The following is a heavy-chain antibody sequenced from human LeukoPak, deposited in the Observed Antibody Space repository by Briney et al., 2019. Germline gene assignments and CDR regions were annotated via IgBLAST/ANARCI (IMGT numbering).Heavy chain of an antibody. CDR3: AREFTEGSSTNAFDI. CDR2: INPNSGGT. D-gene: IGHD3-10*01. J-gene: IGHJ3*02. V-gene: IGHV1-2*04. CDR1: GYTFTDYY. Sequence: GASVKVSCKASGYTFTDYYMHWVRQAPGQGLEWMGWINPNSGGTNYAQKFQGWVTMTRDTSISTAYMELSRLRSDDTAVYYCAREFTEGSSTNAFDIWGQGTMVTVSS.